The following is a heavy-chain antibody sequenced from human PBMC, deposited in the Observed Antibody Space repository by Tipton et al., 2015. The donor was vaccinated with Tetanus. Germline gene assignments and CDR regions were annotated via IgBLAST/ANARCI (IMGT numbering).Heavy chain of an antibody. Sequence: QSGAEVKRPGSSVKVSCKASGGTFNSYTITWVRQAPGKGLEWMGGIIPMFGTETYSQDLQGRVSITADESTGTAYMELTNLKSEDTAVSYCARDQHGGFVYWGQGTLVTVSS. CDR1: GGTFNSYT. CDR2: IIPMFGTE. V-gene: IGHV1-69*01. CDR3: ARDQHGGFVY. J-gene: IGHJ4*02. D-gene: IGHD4-23*01.